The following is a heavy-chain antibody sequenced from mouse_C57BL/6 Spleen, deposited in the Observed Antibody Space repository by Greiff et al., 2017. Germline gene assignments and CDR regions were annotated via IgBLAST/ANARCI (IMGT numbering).Heavy chain of an antibody. CDR2: IDPETGGT. D-gene: IGHD1-1*01. CDR1: GYTFTDYE. Sequence: QVQLQQSGAELVRPGASVTLSCKASGYTFTDYEMHWVKQTPVHGLAWIGAIDPETGGTAYNQKFKGKAIMTADKSSSTAYMELRSLTSEDSAVYYCTRSGGSSPFDYWGQGTTLTVSS. J-gene: IGHJ2*01. CDR3: TRSGGSSPFDY. V-gene: IGHV1-15*01.